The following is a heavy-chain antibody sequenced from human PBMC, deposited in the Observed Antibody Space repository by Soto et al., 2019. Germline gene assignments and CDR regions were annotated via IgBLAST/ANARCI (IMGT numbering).Heavy chain of an antibody. V-gene: IGHV4-30-4*01. Sequence: PSETLSLTCTVSGGSVTSDEDYWTWIRQSPGKGLEWIGYISNSGSTGYNPSLKTRLSMSVDRSKNQSTLRLTSVTAADTAVYFCATESGSTYGYFDHWGQGTQVTVSS. J-gene: IGHJ4*02. CDR3: ATESGSTYGYFDH. CDR1: GGSVTSDEDY. D-gene: IGHD5-18*01. CDR2: ISNSGST.